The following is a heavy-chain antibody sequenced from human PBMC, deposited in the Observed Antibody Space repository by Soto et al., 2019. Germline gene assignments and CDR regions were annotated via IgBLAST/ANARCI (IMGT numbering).Heavy chain of an antibody. CDR3: ASDDGISFDC. Sequence: QVQLQESGPGLVKPSQTLSLTCTVSDGSINNGGYYWTWIRQHPGKGLEWIGSISYSGSTYYNPYLKSRITISVDTSDNQFSLTLSSVTAADTAVYFCASDDGISFDCWGQGTLVTVSS. J-gene: IGHJ4*02. CDR2: ISYSGST. V-gene: IGHV4-31*03. D-gene: IGHD1-20*01. CDR1: DGSINNGGYY.